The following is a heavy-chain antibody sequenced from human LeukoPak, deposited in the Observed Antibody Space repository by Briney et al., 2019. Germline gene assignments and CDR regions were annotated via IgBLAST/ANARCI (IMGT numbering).Heavy chain of an antibody. CDR1: GFPFSSYA. CDR2: IYSGGST. J-gene: IGHJ4*02. V-gene: IGHV3-53*01. CDR3: VRGDYGDYTLFDY. Sequence: GGSLRLSCSASGFPFSSYAMHWVRQAPGKGLEWVSVIYSGGSTYYADSVKGRFTISRDNSKNTLYLQMNSLRAEDTAVYYCVRGDYGDYTLFDYWGQGTLVTVSS. D-gene: IGHD4-17*01.